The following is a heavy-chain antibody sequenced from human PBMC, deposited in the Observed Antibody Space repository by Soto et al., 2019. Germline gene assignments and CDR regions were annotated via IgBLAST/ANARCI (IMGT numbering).Heavy chain of an antibody. Sequence: EVQLVESGGGLVQPGGSLKLSCAASGFTFSGSAMHWVRQASGKGLEWVGRIRSKANSYATAYAASVKGRFTISREDSKNTAYLQMNSLKTEDTAVYYCTREYSDILTGYSPRDYWGQGTLVTVSS. CDR3: TREYSDILTGYSPRDY. J-gene: IGHJ4*02. CDR1: GFTFSGSA. V-gene: IGHV3-73*01. CDR2: IRSKANSYAT. D-gene: IGHD3-9*01.